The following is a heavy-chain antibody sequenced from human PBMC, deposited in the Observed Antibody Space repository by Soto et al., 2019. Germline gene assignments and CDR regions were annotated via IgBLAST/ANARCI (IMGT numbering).Heavy chain of an antibody. V-gene: IGHV5-10-1*01. D-gene: IGHD3-10*01. CDR3: TRTWAQDYGSGSSQDSYYYYGMDV. CDR1: EYRFASYW. Sequence: GESLKISCKAFEYRFASYWISWVRQMPGKGLEWMGRIDPSDSYISYSPSFQGHVSISADNSISTAYLHWSSLKASDTAIYYCTRTWAQDYGSGSSQDSYYYYGMDVWGQGTTVTVSS. CDR2: IDPSDSYI. J-gene: IGHJ6*02.